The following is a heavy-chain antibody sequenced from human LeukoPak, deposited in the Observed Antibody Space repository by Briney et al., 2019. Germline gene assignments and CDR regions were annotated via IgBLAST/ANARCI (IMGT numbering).Heavy chain of an antibody. D-gene: IGHD2-21*01. CDR1: GFTFSSYA. Sequence: GGSLRLSCAASGFTFSSYAMHWVRQAPGKGLEWVAVISYDGSNKYYADSVKGRFTISRDNSKNTLYLQMNSLRAEDTAVYYCARDGGDIGTIGLDYWGQGTLVTVSS. CDR3: ARDGGDIGTIGLDY. CDR2: ISYDGSNK. V-gene: IGHV3-30-3*01. J-gene: IGHJ4*02.